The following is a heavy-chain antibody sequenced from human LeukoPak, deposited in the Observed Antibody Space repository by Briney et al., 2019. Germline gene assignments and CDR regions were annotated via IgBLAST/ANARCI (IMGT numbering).Heavy chain of an antibody. CDR1: GGTFRSYA. CDR3: ARSLGSSWYWYYFDY. D-gene: IGHD6-13*01. CDR2: INAGNGNT. Sequence: ASVKVSCKASGGTFRSYAISWVRQAPGQRLEWMGWINAGNGNTKYSQEFQGRVTITRDTSASTAYMELSSLRSEDMAVYYCARSLGSSWYWYYFDYWGQGTLVTVSS. J-gene: IGHJ4*02. V-gene: IGHV1-3*03.